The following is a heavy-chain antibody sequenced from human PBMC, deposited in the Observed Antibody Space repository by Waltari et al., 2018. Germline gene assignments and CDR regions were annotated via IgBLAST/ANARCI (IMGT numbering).Heavy chain of an antibody. V-gene: IGHV1-2*06. D-gene: IGHD4-4*01. CDR3: ARDLTTDAFDI. J-gene: IGHJ3*02. CDR2: INPNSGGT. CDR1: GYTFTGYY. Sequence: QVQLVQSGAEVKKPGASVKVSCKASGYTFTGYYMHWVRQAPGQGLEWMGRINPNSGGTNYAKKFQGRVTMTRDTSISTAYMELSRLRSDDTAVYYCARDLTTDAFDIWGQGTMVTVSS.